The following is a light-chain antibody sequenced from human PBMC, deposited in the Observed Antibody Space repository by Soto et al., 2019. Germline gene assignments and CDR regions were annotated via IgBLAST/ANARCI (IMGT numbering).Light chain of an antibody. J-gene: IGKJ3*01. V-gene: IGKV3-11*01. Sequence: EIVLTQSPATLSLSPGERATLSCRASQSVSSYLAWYQQKPGQAPRLLIYDASNRATGIPARFSGSGSGTDFTLTISSLEPEDFAVYYCQHRSSNGPPRFTFGPGTKVDIK. CDR1: QSVSSY. CDR2: DAS. CDR3: QHRSSNGPPRFT.